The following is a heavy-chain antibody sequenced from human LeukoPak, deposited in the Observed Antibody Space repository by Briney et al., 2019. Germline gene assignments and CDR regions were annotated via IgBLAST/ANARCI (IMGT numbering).Heavy chain of an antibody. D-gene: IGHD2-15*01. CDR3: ASSGMCGGGTCYDLYFDF. J-gene: IGHJ4*02. Sequence: GGSLRLSCAASGFAFNNYWMSWVRQAPGKGLEWVANIKRDGSEKYYVDSMRGRFTISRDNAKNSLYLQMNSLRAEDTAVYYCASSGMCGGGTCYDLYFDFWGQGTLVTVSS. CDR1: GFAFNNYW. V-gene: IGHV3-7*03. CDR2: IKRDGSEK.